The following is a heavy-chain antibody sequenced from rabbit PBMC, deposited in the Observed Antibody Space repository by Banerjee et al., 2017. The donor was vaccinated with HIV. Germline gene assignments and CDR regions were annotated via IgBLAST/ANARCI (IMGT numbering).Heavy chain of an antibody. Sequence: QEQLEESGGDLVKPEGSLTLTCTASGFSFSSNYWLCWVRQAPGKGLEWIGCIYAGSSGSTYYANWAKGRFTISKTSSTTVTLQMTSLTAADTATYFCARAGYGGSGYAEYFNLWGQGTLVTVS. V-gene: IGHV1S45*01. CDR1: GFSFSSNYW. D-gene: IGHD8-1*01. CDR3: ARAGYGGSGYAEYFNL. CDR2: IYAGSSGST. J-gene: IGHJ4*01.